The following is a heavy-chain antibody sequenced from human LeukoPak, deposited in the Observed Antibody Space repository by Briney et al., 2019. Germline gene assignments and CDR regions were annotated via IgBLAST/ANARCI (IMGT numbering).Heavy chain of an antibody. D-gene: IGHD6-6*01. V-gene: IGHV3-74*01. CDR2: INSDGSST. CDR1: GFSFSSYW. Sequence: GGSLRLSCAASGFSFSSYWMHWVRQAPGKGLVWVSGINSDGSSTRYADSVKGRFTIPRDNAKNTLYLQMNSLRAEDTAVYYCARVGSSVFDYWGQGTLVIVSS. J-gene: IGHJ4*02. CDR3: ARVGSSVFDY.